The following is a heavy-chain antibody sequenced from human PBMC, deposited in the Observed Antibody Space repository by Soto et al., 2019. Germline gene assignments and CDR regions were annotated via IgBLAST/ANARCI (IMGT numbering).Heavy chain of an antibody. V-gene: IGHV5-10-1*03. CDR2: IAPSDSYT. CDR3: ARHPGYSSGWYVSWFDP. CDR1: GYSFTSYW. J-gene: IGHJ5*02. Sequence: VQLVQSGAEVKKPGESLRISCKGSGYSFTSYWISWVRQMPGKGLEWMGRIAPSDSYTNYRPSFQGHVTISADKSISTAYLQWSSLKASDTAMYYCARHPGYSSGWYVSWFDPWGQGTLVTVSS. D-gene: IGHD6-19*01.